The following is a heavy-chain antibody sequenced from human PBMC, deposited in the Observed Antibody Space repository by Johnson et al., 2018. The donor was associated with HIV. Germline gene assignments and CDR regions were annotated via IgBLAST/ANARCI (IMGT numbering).Heavy chain of an antibody. CDR2: ISSSGRTI. J-gene: IGHJ3*02. Sequence: QVQLVESGGGLVQPGGSLRLSCAASGFTVSSNYMTWIRQAPGKGLECVSYISSSGRTIYYADSVKGRFTISRDNAKNSLYLQMNSLRVEDTAVYYWAKVAVGTAAGGVALDIWGPGKSVTVS. V-gene: IGHV3-11*04. CDR1: GFTVSSNY. D-gene: IGHD1-14*01. CDR3: AKVAVGTAAGGVALDI.